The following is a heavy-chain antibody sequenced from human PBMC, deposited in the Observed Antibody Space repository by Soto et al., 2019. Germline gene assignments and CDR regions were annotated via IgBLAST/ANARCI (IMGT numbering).Heavy chain of an antibody. CDR2: ICSGGTT. Sequence: EVQLVESGGGLVQPGGSLRLSCAASGFTVSSNYMSWVRQAPGKGLEWVSIICSGGTTYYADSVKGRFTISRDNSKNTLYLQMNSLRAEDTAVYYCTNSGWSFDYWGQGTLVTVSS. CDR3: TNSGWSFDY. V-gene: IGHV3-66*01. J-gene: IGHJ4*02. D-gene: IGHD6-19*01. CDR1: GFTVSSNY.